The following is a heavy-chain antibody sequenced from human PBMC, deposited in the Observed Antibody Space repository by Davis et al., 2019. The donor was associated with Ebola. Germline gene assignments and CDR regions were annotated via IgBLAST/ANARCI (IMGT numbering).Heavy chain of an antibody. CDR1: GGTFSSYA. Sequence: SVKVSCKASGGTFSSYAISWVRQAPGQGLEWMGGIIPIFGTANYAQKFQGRVTITADESTSTAYMELSSLRSEDTAVYYCARGRMVGDRWGLHYWGQGTLVTVSS. J-gene: IGHJ4*02. CDR2: IIPIFGTA. V-gene: IGHV1-69*13. CDR3: ARGRMVGDRWGLHY. D-gene: IGHD2-8*01.